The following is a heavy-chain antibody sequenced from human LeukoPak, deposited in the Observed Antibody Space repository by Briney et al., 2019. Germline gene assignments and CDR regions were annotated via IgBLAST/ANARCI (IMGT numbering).Heavy chain of an antibody. V-gene: IGHV1-2*02. CDR2: INPNSGGT. Sequence: ASVKVSCKASGYTFTSYYMHWVRQAPGQGLEWMGWINPNSGGTNYAQKFQGRVTMTRDTSISTAYMELSRLRSDDTAVYYCARISPYDFWSGYGYYFDYWGQGTLVTVSS. CDR1: GYTFTSYY. D-gene: IGHD3-3*01. CDR3: ARISPYDFWSGYGYYFDY. J-gene: IGHJ4*02.